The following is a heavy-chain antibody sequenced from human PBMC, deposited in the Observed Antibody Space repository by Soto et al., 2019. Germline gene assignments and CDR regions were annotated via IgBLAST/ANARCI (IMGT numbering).Heavy chain of an antibody. J-gene: IGHJ6*02. CDR3: ARDRGIVVVPAAYYYYYGMDV. Sequence: ASVKVSCKASGYTFTSYYMHWVRQAPGQGLEWMGIINPSGGSTSYAQKFQGRVTMTRDTSTSTVYMELSSLRSEDTAVYYCARDRGIVVVPAAYYYYYGMDVWGQGXTVTVYS. CDR2: INPSGGST. CDR1: GYTFTSYY. V-gene: IGHV1-46*01. D-gene: IGHD2-2*01.